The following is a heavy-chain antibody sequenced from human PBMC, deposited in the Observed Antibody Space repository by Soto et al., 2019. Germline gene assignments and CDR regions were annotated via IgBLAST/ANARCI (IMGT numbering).Heavy chain of an antibody. CDR1: GFTFGNFG. Sequence: QVHLVESGGSVVQPGRSLRLSCAASGFTFGNFGIHWVRQAPGKGLEWVADISNDGTDQYYADSVKGRFTISRDNSKNTLYLQMNSLRAEDTAVYYCARGCSGGTNCFYFDFWGQGILVTVSS. J-gene: IGHJ4*02. D-gene: IGHD6-13*01. CDR3: ARGCSGGTNCFYFDF. CDR2: ISNDGTDQ. V-gene: IGHV3-30*03.